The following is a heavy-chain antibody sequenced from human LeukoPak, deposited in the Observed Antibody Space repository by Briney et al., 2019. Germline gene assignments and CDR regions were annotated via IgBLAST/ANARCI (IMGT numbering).Heavy chain of an antibody. Sequence: ASVKVSCKASGYTFTSYGISWVRQAPGQGLEWMGWISAYNGNTNYAQKLQGRVTMTTDTSTSTAYMELSSLRSEDTAVYYCARDHSLAVAEASGYWGQGTLVTVSS. CDR3: ARDHSLAVAEASGY. D-gene: IGHD6-19*01. CDR1: GYTFTSYG. V-gene: IGHV1-18*01. J-gene: IGHJ4*02. CDR2: ISAYNGNT.